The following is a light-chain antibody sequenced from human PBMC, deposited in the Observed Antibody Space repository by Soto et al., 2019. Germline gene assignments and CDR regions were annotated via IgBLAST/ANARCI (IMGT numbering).Light chain of an antibody. CDR2: AAS. CDR3: QKYGSVPFT. V-gene: IGKV1-27*01. J-gene: IGKJ3*01. Sequence: DIQMTQSPSSLSASVGDRVTITCRASQGMSNSLSWYQQKPGKVPKLLIYAASTLQSVVTSRFSGSGSGTDFTLTISSLEPEDVATYYCQKYGSVPFTFGPGTKVDIK. CDR1: QGMSNS.